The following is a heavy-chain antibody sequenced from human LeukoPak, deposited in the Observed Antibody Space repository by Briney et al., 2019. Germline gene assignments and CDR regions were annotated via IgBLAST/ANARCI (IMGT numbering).Heavy chain of an antibody. CDR2: VDPEDGET. D-gene: IGHD3-22*01. V-gene: IGHV1-69-2*01. J-gene: IGHJ5*02. CDR1: GYTFTDYY. Sequence: ASVKVSCKVSGYTFTDYYMHWVQQALGKGLEWMGLVDPEDGETIYAEKFQGRVTITADTSTDTAYMELSSLRSEDTAVYYCAAAYDSSGYRDGFDPWGQGTLVTVSS. CDR3: AAAYDSSGYRDGFDP.